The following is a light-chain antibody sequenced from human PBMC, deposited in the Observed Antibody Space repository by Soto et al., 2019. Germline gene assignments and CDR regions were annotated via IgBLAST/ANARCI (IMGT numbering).Light chain of an antibody. Sequence: DLVMTQTPLSSPVTLGQTASISCRSPQSLVHSDGNTYLSWLQQRTGKHPRLLIYEISNRFSGVPYRCSGSGAGTDFKLKISSVEAEDVGVYYCMQATQFPWTFGQGTKVESK. V-gene: IGKV2-24*01. CDR3: MQATQFPWT. CDR1: QSLVHSDGNTY. CDR2: EIS. J-gene: IGKJ1*01.